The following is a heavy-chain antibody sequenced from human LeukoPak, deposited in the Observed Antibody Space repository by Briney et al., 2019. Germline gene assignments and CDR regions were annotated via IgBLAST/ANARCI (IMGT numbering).Heavy chain of an antibody. CDR3: ARATRGSGSYYMGPYYFDY. Sequence: SETLSLTCTVSGGSISSSSYYWGWIRQPPGKGLEWIGSIYYSGSTYYNPSLKSRVTISVDTSKNRFSLKLSSVTAADTAVYYCARATRGSGSYYMGPYYFDYWGQGTLVTVSS. J-gene: IGHJ4*02. CDR1: GGSISSSSYY. D-gene: IGHD3-10*01. V-gene: IGHV4-39*07. CDR2: IYYSGST.